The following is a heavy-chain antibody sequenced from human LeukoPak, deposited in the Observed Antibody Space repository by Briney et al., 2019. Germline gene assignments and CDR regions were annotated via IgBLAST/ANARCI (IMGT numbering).Heavy chain of an antibody. CDR2: IYPGDSET. V-gene: IGHV5-51*01. CDR1: GSIFTTYW. CDR3: ARRPARRRYFEY. D-gene: IGHD3-16*02. J-gene: IGHJ4*02. Sequence: GAFLQICCEGAGSIFTTYWIGGGRELAGKGAEGMGMIYPGDSETRHSPSFQGQVTISPDKSISTPYLQLSSLKASDTAMYYCARRPARRRYFEYWGQGTLVTVSS.